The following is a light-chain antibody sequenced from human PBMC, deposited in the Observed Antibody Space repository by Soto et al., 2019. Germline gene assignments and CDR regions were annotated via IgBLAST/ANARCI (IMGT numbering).Light chain of an antibody. J-gene: IGKJ1*01. V-gene: IGKV3-20*01. Sequence: EIVLTQSPGTLSLSPGERATLSCRASQSVSSSYLAWYQQKPGQAPRRLIYDASTRATGIPDRISGSGSGTDFTLTISRLEPEDFAVYYCQQYGSSPWTFGQGTRVEIK. CDR2: DAS. CDR1: QSVSSSY. CDR3: QQYGSSPWT.